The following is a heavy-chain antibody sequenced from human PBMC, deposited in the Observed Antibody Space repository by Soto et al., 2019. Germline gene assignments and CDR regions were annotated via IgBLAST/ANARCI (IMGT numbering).Heavy chain of an antibody. J-gene: IGHJ4*02. Sequence: EVQLVESGVGLVKPGGSLRLSCAASGFTLSNAWMSWVRQAPGKGLEWVGRIKSKTDGGTTDYAAPVKGRFTISRDDSKNTLYLQMNSLKTEDTAVYYCTTDLAKYDYVWGSYRYTDYWGQGTLVTVSS. CDR1: GFTLSNAW. CDR2: IKSKTDGGTT. D-gene: IGHD3-16*02. CDR3: TTDLAKYDYVWGSYRYTDY. V-gene: IGHV3-15*01.